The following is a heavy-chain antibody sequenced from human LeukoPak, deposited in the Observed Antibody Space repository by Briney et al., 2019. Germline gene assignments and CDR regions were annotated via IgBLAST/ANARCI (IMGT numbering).Heavy chain of an antibody. Sequence: PGGSLRLSCTASRFTFSNYAMSWVRQAPGKGLEWVSSISSSSSYIYYADSVKGRFTISRDNAKNSLYLQMNSLRAEDTAVYYCAKGGKWDVTPFDYWGQGTLVTVSS. CDR3: AKGGKWDVTPFDY. CDR2: ISSSSSYI. J-gene: IGHJ4*02. CDR1: RFTFSNYA. D-gene: IGHD1-26*01. V-gene: IGHV3-21*01.